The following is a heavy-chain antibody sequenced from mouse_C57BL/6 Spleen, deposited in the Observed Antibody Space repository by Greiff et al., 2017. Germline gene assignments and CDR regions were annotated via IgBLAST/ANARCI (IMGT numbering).Heavy chain of an antibody. CDR3: AREDYGSSYKGAY. CDR1: GFNIKNTY. J-gene: IGHJ2*01. Sequence: EVQLVESVAELVRPGASVKLSCTASGFNIKNTYMHWVKQRPEQGLEWIGRIDPANGNTKYAPKFQGKATITADTSSNTAYLQLSSLTSEDTAIYYCAREDYGSSYKGAYWGQGTTLTVSS. D-gene: IGHD1-1*01. V-gene: IGHV14-3*01. CDR2: IDPANGNT.